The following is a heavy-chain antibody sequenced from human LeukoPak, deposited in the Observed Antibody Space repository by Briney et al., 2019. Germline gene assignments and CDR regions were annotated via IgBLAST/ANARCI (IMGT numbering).Heavy chain of an antibody. CDR1: GGTFSSYA. Sequence: SVKVSCKASGGTFSSYAISWVRQAPGQGLGWMGGIIPIFGTANYAQKFQGRVTITADKSTSTAYMELSSLRSEDTAVYYCAHGGSPTGYYYMDVWGKGTTVTVSS. D-gene: IGHD4-23*01. CDR2: IIPIFGTA. V-gene: IGHV1-69*06. CDR3: AHGGSPTGYYYMDV. J-gene: IGHJ6*03.